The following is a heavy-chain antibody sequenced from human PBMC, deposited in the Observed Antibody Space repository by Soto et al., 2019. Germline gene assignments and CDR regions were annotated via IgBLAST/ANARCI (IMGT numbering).Heavy chain of an antibody. CDR3: ARAPRTTNWFDP. CDR1: GGSISSYY. J-gene: IGHJ5*02. Sequence: SSETLSLTCTVSGGSISSYYWSWIRQPPGKGLEWIGYIYYSGSTNYNPSLKSRVTISVDTSKNQFSLKLSSVTAADTAVYYCARAPRTTNWFDPWGQGTLVTVSS. V-gene: IGHV4-59*01. CDR2: IYYSGST. D-gene: IGHD1-7*01.